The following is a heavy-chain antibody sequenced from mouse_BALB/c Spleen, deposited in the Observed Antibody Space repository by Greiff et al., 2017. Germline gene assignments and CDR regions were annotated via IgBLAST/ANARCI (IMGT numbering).Heavy chain of an antibody. CDR3: ARSLSFTTATSYYAMDY. D-gene: IGHD1-2*01. CDR2: IDPANGNT. CDR1: GFNIKDTY. J-gene: IGHJ4*01. V-gene: IGHV14-3*02. Sequence: EVQLQQSGAELVKPGASVKLSCTASGFNIKDTYMHWVKQRPEQGLEWIGRIDPANGNTKYDPKFQGKATITADTSSNTAYLQLSSLTSEDTAVYYCARSLSFTTATSYYAMDYWGQGTSVTVSS.